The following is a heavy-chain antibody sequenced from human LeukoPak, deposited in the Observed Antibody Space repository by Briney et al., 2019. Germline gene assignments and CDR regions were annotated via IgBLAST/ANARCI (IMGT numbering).Heavy chain of an antibody. Sequence: SETLSLTCTVSGGSISSSSYYWGWIRQPPGKGLEWIGSIYYSGSTYYNPSLKSRVTTSVDTSKNRFSLKLSSVTAADTAVYYCAFDYGDYPFDYWGQGTLVTVSS. CDR3: AFDYGDYPFDY. V-gene: IGHV4-39*01. CDR1: GGSISSSSYY. J-gene: IGHJ4*02. D-gene: IGHD4-17*01. CDR2: IYYSGST.